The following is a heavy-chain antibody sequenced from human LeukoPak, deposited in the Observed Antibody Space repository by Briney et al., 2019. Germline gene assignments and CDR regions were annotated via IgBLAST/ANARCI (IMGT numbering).Heavy chain of an antibody. J-gene: IGHJ6*03. Sequence: GASVKVSCTASGYTFTGYYMHWVRQAPGQGLEWMGWINPNSGGTNYAQKFQGRVTMTRDTSISTAYMELSRLRSDDTAVYYCARLYCSSTSCYGYMDVWGKGTTVTVSS. CDR1: GYTFTGYY. D-gene: IGHD2-2*01. V-gene: IGHV1-2*02. CDR3: ARLYCSSTSCYGYMDV. CDR2: INPNSGGT.